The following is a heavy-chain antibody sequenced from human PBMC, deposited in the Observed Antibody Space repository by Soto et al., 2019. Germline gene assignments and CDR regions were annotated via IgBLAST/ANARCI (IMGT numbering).Heavy chain of an antibody. CDR1: GYTFTSYG. D-gene: IGHD6-6*01. Sequence: ASVKVSCKASGYTFTSYGISWVRQAPGQGLEWMGWISAYNGNTNYAQKLQGRVTMTTDTSTSTAYMGLRSLRSDDTAVYYCARSRLYSSSSNYYYYGMDVWGQGTTVTVS. CDR2: ISAYNGNT. J-gene: IGHJ6*02. V-gene: IGHV1-18*04. CDR3: ARSRLYSSSSNYYYYGMDV.